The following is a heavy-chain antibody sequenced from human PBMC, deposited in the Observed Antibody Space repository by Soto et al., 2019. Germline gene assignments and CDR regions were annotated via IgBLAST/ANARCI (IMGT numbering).Heavy chain of an antibody. J-gene: IGHJ2*01. CDR3: ARDHRRGGCAL. CDR1: GYTFTSYY. Sequence: QVQLVQSGAEVKKPGASVKVSCKASGYTFTSYYMHWVRPAPGQGLEWMGIINPSGGSTSYAQQFQGRFTMTRDTSTTTVYMELSSLRSEDTAVYYWARDHRRGGCALWGRGTLVTVSS. D-gene: IGHD3-16*01. CDR2: INPSGGST. V-gene: IGHV1-46*01.